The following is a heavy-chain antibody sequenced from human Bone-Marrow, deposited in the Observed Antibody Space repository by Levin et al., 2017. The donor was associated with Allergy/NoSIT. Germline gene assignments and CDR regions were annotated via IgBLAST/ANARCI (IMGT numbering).Heavy chain of an antibody. CDR1: GFTFSRYS. CDR3: AREGSVTGMRSFDY. D-gene: IGHD6-19*01. CDR2: FWSDGSTK. Sequence: GGSLRLSCAASGFTFSRYSMHWVRQAPGKGLEWVAAFWSDGSTKYDADSVKGRFTISRDNSKNTLYLQMSSLRAEDTAMYYCAREGSVTGMRSFDYWGQGTLVTVSS. J-gene: IGHJ4*02. V-gene: IGHV3-33*01.